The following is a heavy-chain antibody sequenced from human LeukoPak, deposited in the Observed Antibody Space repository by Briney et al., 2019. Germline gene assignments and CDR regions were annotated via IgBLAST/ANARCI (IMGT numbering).Heavy chain of an antibody. D-gene: IGHD5-18*01. Sequence: PGRSLRLSCAASGFTFSSYGMPWVRQAPGKGLEWVAVIWYDGSNKYYADSVKGRFTISRDNSKNTLYLQMNSLRAEDTAVYYCAKGSDSHYYYYYMDVWGKGTTVTVSS. V-gene: IGHV3-33*06. CDR2: IWYDGSNK. CDR1: GFTFSSYG. J-gene: IGHJ6*03. CDR3: AKGSDSHYYYYYMDV.